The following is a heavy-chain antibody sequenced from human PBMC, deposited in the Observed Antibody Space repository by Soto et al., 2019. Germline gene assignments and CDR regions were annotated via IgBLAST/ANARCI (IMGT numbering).Heavy chain of an antibody. CDR1: GFTFSSYA. D-gene: IGHD2-2*01. CDR3: AKRYCSSTNCPLDY. J-gene: IGHJ4*02. Sequence: EVQLLESGGGLVQPGGSLRLSCTASGFTFSSYAVSWVRQAPGKGLEWVSGISSDDGGTYYADSVKGRFSISRDTSRNTLYLHMNSLRAEDTAVYYCAKRYCSSTNCPLDYWGQGTLLTVSS. V-gene: IGHV3-23*01. CDR2: ISSDDGGT.